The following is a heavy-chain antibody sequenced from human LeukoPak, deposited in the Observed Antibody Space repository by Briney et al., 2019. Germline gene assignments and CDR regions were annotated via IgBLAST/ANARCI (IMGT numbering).Heavy chain of an antibody. V-gene: IGHV3-7*05. D-gene: IGHD6-6*01. CDR3: ARDSPGSSRFYHYYGLDV. J-gene: IGHJ6*02. Sequence: GGSLRLSCAASRFAFSTYWMSWVRQAPGKGLEWVANIKEDGSEKYYVDSVNGRFTIYRDNAKNSLYLQMNRLRAEDTAVYYCARDSPGSSRFYHYYGLDVWGQGTTVTVSS. CDR2: IKEDGSEK. CDR1: RFAFSTYW.